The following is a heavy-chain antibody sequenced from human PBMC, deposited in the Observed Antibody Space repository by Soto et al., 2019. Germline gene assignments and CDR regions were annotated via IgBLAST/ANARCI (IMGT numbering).Heavy chain of an antibody. CDR1: GFTFNSYT. J-gene: IGHJ4*02. CDR3: ATGTSRATYYYDSSGYDQFDY. CDR2: ISGSGGST. Sequence: GGSLRLSCAASGFTFNSYTMAWVRQAPGKGLEWVSAISGSGGSTYYADSVKGRFTISRDNSKNTLYLQMNSLRAEDTAVYYCATGTSRATYYYDSSGYDQFDYWGQGTLVTVSS. D-gene: IGHD3-22*01. V-gene: IGHV3-23*01.